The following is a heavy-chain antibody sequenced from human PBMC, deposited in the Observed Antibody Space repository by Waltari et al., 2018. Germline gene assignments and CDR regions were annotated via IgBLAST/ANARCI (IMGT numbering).Heavy chain of an antibody. V-gene: IGHV3-74*01. D-gene: IGHD1-1*01. Sequence: EVQLVESGGGLVQPGGSLRLSCEVSGFTFSNYWMHWVRQVPGKGLVWVSRIKHDGTGTIYAESVQGRFTISRDNAKNTLYLQLNSLRGEDTAVYYCGRGYNDRRLDYWGQGTLVTVSS. CDR2: IKHDGTGT. CDR3: GRGYNDRRLDY. J-gene: IGHJ4*02. CDR1: GFTFSNYW.